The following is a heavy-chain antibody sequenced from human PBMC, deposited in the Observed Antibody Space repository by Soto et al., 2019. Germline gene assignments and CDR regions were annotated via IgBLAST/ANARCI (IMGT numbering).Heavy chain of an antibody. CDR3: AREGLLWFGELSYPHYYYYGTDV. Sequence: SETLSLTCTVPGGSVSTGSYYWSWIRQPPGKGLEWIGYIYYSGSTNYNPSLKSRVTISVDTSKNQFSLKLSSVTAADTAVYYCAREGLLWFGELSYPHYYYYGTDVWGQGTTVTVSS. D-gene: IGHD3-10*01. J-gene: IGHJ6*02. CDR1: GGSVSTGSYY. CDR2: IYYSGST. V-gene: IGHV4-61*01.